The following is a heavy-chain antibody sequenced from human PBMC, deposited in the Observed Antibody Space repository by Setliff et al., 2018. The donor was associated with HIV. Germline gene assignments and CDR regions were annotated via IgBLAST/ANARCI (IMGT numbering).Heavy chain of an antibody. V-gene: IGHV1-2*02. D-gene: IGHD2-2*01. CDR1: GYTFTGYY. CDR3: ARPLPNGGYCSSNSCQGAFDF. CDR2: INPKSGGT. J-gene: IGHJ3*01. Sequence: ASVKVSCKASGYTFTGYYMHWVRQAPGQGLEWMGWINPKSGGTNYAQKFQGRVTMTRDTSISTAYMELNSLRSDDTAVYYCARPLPNGGYCSSNSCQGAFDFWGQGTMVTVSS.